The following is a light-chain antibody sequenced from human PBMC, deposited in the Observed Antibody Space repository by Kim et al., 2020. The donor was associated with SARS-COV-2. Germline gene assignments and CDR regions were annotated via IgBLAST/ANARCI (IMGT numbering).Light chain of an antibody. CDR2: GAS. CDR3: QQSNNWPYT. J-gene: IGKJ2*01. CDR1: QSVSNS. V-gene: IGKV3-15*01. Sequence: SVSLGERATLSCTASQSVSNSVAWYQQRPGQAPRLLIFGASTRATGIPARSSGGGSGTEFTLTITSLQSEDFAVYFCQQSNNWPYTFGQGTKLEI.